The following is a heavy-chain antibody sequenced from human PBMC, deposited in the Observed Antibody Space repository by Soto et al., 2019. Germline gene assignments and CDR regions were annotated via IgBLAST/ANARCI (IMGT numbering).Heavy chain of an antibody. V-gene: IGHV3-30-3*01. D-gene: IGHD3-10*01. J-gene: IGHJ4*02. CDR2: ISYDGSNK. Sequence: QVQLVESGGGVVQPGRSLRLSCAASGFAFSSYAMHWVRQAPGKGLEWVAVISYDGSNKYYADSVKGRFTISRDNSKNTLDLEMDRLRAEGTAVYYRARDLSGSGDWGQGTLVTVSS. CDR3: ARDLSGSGD. CDR1: GFAFSSYA.